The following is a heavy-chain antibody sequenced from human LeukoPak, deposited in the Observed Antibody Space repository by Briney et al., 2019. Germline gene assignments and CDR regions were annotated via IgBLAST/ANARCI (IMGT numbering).Heavy chain of an antibody. Sequence: ASVKVSCKASGYTFTSYGISWVRQAPGQGLEWMGWISAYNGNTNYTQKLQGRVTMTTDTSTSTVYMELRSLRSNDTAVYYCARVLKYYYDSSGSLGAFDIWGQGTMVTVSS. CDR1: GYTFTSYG. D-gene: IGHD3-22*01. CDR2: ISAYNGNT. CDR3: ARVLKYYYDSSGSLGAFDI. J-gene: IGHJ3*02. V-gene: IGHV1-18*01.